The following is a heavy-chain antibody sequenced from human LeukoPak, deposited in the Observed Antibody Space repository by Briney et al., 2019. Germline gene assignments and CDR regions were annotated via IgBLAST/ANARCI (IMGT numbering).Heavy chain of an antibody. J-gene: IGHJ4*02. V-gene: IGHV1-2*02. CDR3: ARASPPGCSGGSCYSASVDY. CDR2: INPNSGGT. CDR1: GYTFTGYY. Sequence: GASVKVSCKASGYTFTGYYMHWVRQAPGQGLEWMGWINPNSGGTNYAQKFQGRVTMTRDTSISTAYMELSRLRSDDTAVYYCARASPPGCSGGSCYSASVDYWGQGTLVTVSS. D-gene: IGHD2-15*01.